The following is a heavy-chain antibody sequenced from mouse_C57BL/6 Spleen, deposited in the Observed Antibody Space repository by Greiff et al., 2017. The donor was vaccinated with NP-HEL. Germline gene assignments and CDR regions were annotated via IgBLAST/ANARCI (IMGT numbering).Heavy chain of an antibody. D-gene: IGHD4-1*01. Sequence: QVHVKQPGAELVRPGSSVKLSCKASGYTFTSYWMDWVKQRPGQGLEWIGNIYPSDSETHYNQKFKDKATLTVDKSSSTAYMQLISLTSEDSAVYYCARTGTEGDYWGQGTTLTVSS. J-gene: IGHJ2*01. CDR2: IYPSDSET. CDR1: GYTFTSYW. CDR3: ARTGTEGDY. V-gene: IGHV1-61*01.